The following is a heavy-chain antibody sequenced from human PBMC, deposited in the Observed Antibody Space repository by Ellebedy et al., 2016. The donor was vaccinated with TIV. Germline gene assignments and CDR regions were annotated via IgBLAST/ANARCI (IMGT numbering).Heavy chain of an antibody. D-gene: IGHD6-19*01. V-gene: IGHV3-48*03. Sequence: GGSLRLSCKAAFTFSSYEMHWVRQAPGKGLEWISYISSIGNDIYYADSVEGRFTISRDNSKNTLYLQMNSLRVDDTAVYYCAGDPPRSGWALDCWGQGTLVTVSP. J-gene: IGHJ4*02. CDR1: FTFSSYE. CDR3: AGDPPRSGWALDC. CDR2: ISSIGNDI.